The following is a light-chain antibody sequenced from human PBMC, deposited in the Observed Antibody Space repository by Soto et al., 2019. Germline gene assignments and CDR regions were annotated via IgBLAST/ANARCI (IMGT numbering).Light chain of an antibody. J-gene: IGKJ4*01. CDR2: GAS. Sequence: ILMTQSPATLSVSPGETVTFSCRASRSVSNRLALYQHKPCQAPRLLISGASNGATGIPPKFSGSGSGTEFTLTVDSLQSDDIAVYYCQQYYNWPVTFGGGTKVDIK. V-gene: IGKV3-15*01. CDR1: RSVSNR. CDR3: QQYYNWPVT.